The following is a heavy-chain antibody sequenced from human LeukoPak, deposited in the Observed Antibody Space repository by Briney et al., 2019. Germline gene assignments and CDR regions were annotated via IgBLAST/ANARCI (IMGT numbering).Heavy chain of an antibody. V-gene: IGHV1-69*13. CDR1: EGPLSSYL. CDR2: IIPTFGTA. CDR3: AETLDIYYYDSSGYGDYYYGMGV. D-gene: IGHD3-22*01. Sequence: SVKVSCKASEGPLSSYLFGGVGRAPGKGLDGMEGIIPTFGTATYAQTFQGRVTITADESTSTAYMELSSLRSEDTAVYYCAETLDIYYYDSSGYGDYYYGMGVWGQGTTVTVSS. J-gene: IGHJ6*02.